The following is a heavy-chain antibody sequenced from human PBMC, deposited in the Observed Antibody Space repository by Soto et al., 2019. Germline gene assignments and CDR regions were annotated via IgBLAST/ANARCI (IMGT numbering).Heavy chain of an antibody. CDR1: GGTFSSYA. CDR3: ARDPSGIAAAGTHYYYYGMDV. J-gene: IGHJ6*02. D-gene: IGHD6-13*01. Sequence: ASVKVSCKASGGTFSSYAISWVRQAPGQGLEWMGGIIPIFGTANYAQKFQGRVTITADGSTSTAYTGLSSLRSEDTAVYYCARDPSGIAAAGTHYYYYGMDVWGQGTTVTVSS. CDR2: IIPIFGTA. V-gene: IGHV1-69*13.